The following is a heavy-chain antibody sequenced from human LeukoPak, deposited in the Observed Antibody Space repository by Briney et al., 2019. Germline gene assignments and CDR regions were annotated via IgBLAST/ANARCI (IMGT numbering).Heavy chain of an antibody. CDR2: MNPDSGDT. CDR3: GRGLGTYDSSELTWPMISF. CDR1: GYTFTNYE. D-gene: IGHD3-22*01. Sequence: GASVKVSFKASGYTFTNYEINGVRQATGQGREWMGWMNPDSGDTAYTLKSQGRINMTRSTSITTAYMELSSLRSEDTAVYYCGRGLGTYDSSELTWPMISFWGQGAVVTVSS. V-gene: IGHV1-8*01. J-gene: IGHJ4*02.